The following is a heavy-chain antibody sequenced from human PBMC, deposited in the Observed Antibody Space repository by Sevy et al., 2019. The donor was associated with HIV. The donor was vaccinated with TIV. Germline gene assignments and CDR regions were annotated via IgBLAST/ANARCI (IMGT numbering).Heavy chain of an antibody. D-gene: IGHD3-3*01. J-gene: IGHJ6*02. V-gene: IGHV1-24*01. CDR1: GYTLTELS. Sequence: ASVKVSCKVSGYTLTELSMHWVRQAPGKGLEWMGSFDPEDGETIYAQKFQGRVTMTEDTSTDTAYMELSSLRSEDTAVYYCATLDFWSDYPLYGMDVWGQGTTVTVSS. CDR3: ATLDFWSDYPLYGMDV. CDR2: FDPEDGET.